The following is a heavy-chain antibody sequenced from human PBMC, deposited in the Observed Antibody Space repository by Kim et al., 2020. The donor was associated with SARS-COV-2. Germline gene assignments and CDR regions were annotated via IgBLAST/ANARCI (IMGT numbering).Heavy chain of an antibody. D-gene: IGHD1-1*01. J-gene: IGHJ3*02. Sequence: GGSLRLSCGASGFTFSDSAMHWVRRAPGKGLEWVGRIRSKGNGYAKAYTATGRCRITISSANSTNTADLQMKSPKTEDAAVYACTRVPGTTFASWDAFD. CDR1: GFTFSDSA. V-gene: IGHV3-73*01. CDR3: TRVPGTTFASWDAFD. CDR2: IRSKGNGYAK.